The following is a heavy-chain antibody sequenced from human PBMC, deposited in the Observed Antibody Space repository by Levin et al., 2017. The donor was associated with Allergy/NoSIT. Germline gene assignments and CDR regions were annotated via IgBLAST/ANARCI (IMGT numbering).Heavy chain of an antibody. V-gene: IGHV3-30*18. J-gene: IGHJ3*02. D-gene: IGHD3-22*01. CDR3: AKDMDYDSAKTGGAFDI. Sequence: GGSLRLSCAASRIIFRSYGMHWVRQAPGKGLEWVAVISYDGSNEYYADSVKGRFTISRDNSRNTLYLQMNSLRVEDAAVYYCAKDMDYDSAKTGGAFDIWGQGTMVTVSS. CDR1: RIIFRSYG. CDR2: ISYDGSNE.